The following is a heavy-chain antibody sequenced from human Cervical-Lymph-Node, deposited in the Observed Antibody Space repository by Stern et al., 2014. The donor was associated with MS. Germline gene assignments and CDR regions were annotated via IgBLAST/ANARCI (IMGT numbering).Heavy chain of an antibody. CDR3: ARGVTAVTNYVPNWCFDL. D-gene: IGHD4-11*01. J-gene: IGHJ2*01. Sequence: VQLVESGPGLVKPSETLSLTCTVSGGSITNRDYWGWIRQSPGKGLEWIGSVYYSGITYYRPSLKSRATISIDTSRNQFFQTLTSVPATDTAVYFCARGVTAVTNYVPNWCFDLWGRGTLVTVSS. V-gene: IGHV4-39*02. CDR1: GGSITNRDY. CDR2: VYYSGIT.